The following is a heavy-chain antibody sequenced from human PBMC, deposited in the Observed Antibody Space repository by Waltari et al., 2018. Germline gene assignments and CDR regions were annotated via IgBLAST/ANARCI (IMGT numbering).Heavy chain of an antibody. Sequence: QVQLVQSGAEVKKPGSSVKVSCKASGGTVSRVVMSWVRQAPGQGLEWMGGVIPMFGTTNYAQKFQGRVTITADESTSTANMELSSLRSEDTAVYFCARYGQGGNYFDSWGQGTLVTVSS. D-gene: IGHD1-1*01. J-gene: IGHJ4*02. CDR2: VIPMFGTT. CDR3: ARYGQGGNYFDS. CDR1: GGTVSRVV. V-gene: IGHV1-69*12.